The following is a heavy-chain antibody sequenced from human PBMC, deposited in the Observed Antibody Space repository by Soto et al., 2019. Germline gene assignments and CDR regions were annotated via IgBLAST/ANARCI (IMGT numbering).Heavy chain of an antibody. V-gene: IGHV3-23*01. CDR2: ISSSGGNP. CDR1: GFTFSSCA. Sequence: GGSLRLSCAASGFTFSSCAMSWVRQAPGQGLEWVSTISSSGGNPLYADSVRGRFTISRDNSKNTLYLQMNSLRAEDTAVYYCAKDGRLTIFGVDYYGMDVWGQGTTVTVSS. J-gene: IGHJ6*02. D-gene: IGHD3-3*01. CDR3: AKDGRLTIFGVDYYGMDV.